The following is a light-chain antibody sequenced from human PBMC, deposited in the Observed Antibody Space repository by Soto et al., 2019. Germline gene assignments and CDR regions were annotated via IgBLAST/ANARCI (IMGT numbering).Light chain of an antibody. CDR2: LEGSGSY. V-gene: IGLV4-60*02. Sequence: QAVVTQSSSASASLGSSVKLTCTLSSLRSSYIIAWHQQQPGKAPRYLMKLEGSGSYNKGSGVPDRFSGSSSGADRYLTISNLQFEDEADYYCETWDSNTHTVFGGGTKLTVL. CDR3: ETWDSNTHTV. CDR1: SLRSSYI. J-gene: IGLJ3*02.